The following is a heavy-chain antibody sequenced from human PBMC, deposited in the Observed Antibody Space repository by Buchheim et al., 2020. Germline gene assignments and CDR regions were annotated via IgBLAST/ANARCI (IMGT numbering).Heavy chain of an antibody. D-gene: IGHD4-17*01. CDR2: INHSGST. V-gene: IGHV4-34*01. J-gene: IGHJ4*02. CDR1: GGSFSGYY. Sequence: QVQLQQWGAGLLKPSETLSLTCAVYGGSFSGYYWSWIRQPPGKGLEWIGEINHSGSTNYNPSLKSRVTIPVDNSINHISLKLSSVTAADTAVYYCARGRGYGDYVIGYWGQGTL. CDR3: ARGRGYGDYVIGY.